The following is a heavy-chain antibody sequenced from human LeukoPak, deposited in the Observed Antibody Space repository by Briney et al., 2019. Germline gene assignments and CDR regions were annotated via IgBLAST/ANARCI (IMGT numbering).Heavy chain of an antibody. CDR1: GFTFRSYG. J-gene: IGHJ4*02. D-gene: IGHD7-27*01. CDR2: ISGSGDST. Sequence: GGSLRLSCAASGFTFRSYGMTWVRQAPGKGLEWVSAISGSGDSTYYADSVKGRFTISRDNAKNSLYLQMNGLRAEDTAVYYCARDLNWETYWGQGTLVSVSS. V-gene: IGHV3-23*01. CDR3: ARDLNWETY.